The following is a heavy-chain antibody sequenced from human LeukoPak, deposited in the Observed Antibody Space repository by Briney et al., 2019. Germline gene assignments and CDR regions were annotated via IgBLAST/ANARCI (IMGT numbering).Heavy chain of an antibody. CDR3: ARLSTAGYSSGWYPGY. V-gene: IGHV4-38-2*02. CDR2: IYHSGTT. Sequence: SETLSLTCTVSGYSISTGYYWGWIRQPPGKGLEWIGSIYHSGTTYYNPSLKSRVTISVDTSKNRFSLKLSSVTAADTAVYYCARLSTAGYSSGWYPGYWGQGTLVTVSS. CDR1: GYSISTGYY. D-gene: IGHD6-19*01. J-gene: IGHJ4*02.